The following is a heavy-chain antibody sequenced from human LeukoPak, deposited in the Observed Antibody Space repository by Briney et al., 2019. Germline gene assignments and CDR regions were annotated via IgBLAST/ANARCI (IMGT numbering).Heavy chain of an antibody. D-gene: IGHD6-13*01. V-gene: IGHV4-59*08. CDR2: IYYSGST. J-gene: IGHJ4*02. CDR1: GGSISSYY. Sequence: PSETLSLTCTVSGGSISSYYWSWIRQPPGKGLEWIGYIYYSGSTNYNPSLKSRVTISVDTSKNQFSLKLSSVTAADTAVYYCARVRIAAAGTDFDYWGQGTLVTVSS. CDR3: ARVRIAAAGTDFDY.